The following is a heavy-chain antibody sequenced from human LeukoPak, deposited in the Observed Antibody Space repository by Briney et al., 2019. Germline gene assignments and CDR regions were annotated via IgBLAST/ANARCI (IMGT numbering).Heavy chain of an antibody. V-gene: IGHV5-51*01. CDR3: AREGRAIFGVVIRFDAFDI. J-gene: IGHJ3*02. CDR2: IYPGDSDT. D-gene: IGHD3-3*01. Sequence: GESLKISCKGSGYSFTSYWIGWVRQMPGKGLEWMGIIYPGDSDTRYSPSFQGQVTISADKSISTAYLQWSSLKASDTAMYYCAREGRAIFGVVIRFDAFDIWGQGTMVTVSS. CDR1: GYSFTSYW.